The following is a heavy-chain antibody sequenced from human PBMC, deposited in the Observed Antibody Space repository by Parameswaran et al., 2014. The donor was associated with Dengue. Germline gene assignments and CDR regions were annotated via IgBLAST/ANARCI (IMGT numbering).Heavy chain of an antibody. V-gene: IGHV1-2*02. CDR2: INPNSGGT. Sequence: WVRQAPGQGLEWMGWINPNSGGTNYAQKFQGRVTMTRDTSISTAYMELSRLRSDDTAVYYCARDVIAVAGSHQNYYGMDVWGQGTTVTVSS. D-gene: IGHD6-19*01. J-gene: IGHJ6*02. CDR3: ARDVIAVAGSHQNYYGMDV.